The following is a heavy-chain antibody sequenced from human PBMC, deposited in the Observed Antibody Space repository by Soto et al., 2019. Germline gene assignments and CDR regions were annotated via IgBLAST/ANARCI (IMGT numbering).Heavy chain of an antibody. CDR1: GFTFSSYA. J-gene: IGHJ4*02. D-gene: IGHD3-22*01. CDR3: AKDSSVYYYDSSGYPYYFDY. Sequence: GGSLRLSYAASGFTFSSYAMSWVRRAPGKGLEWVSAISGSGGSTYYADSVKGRFTISRDNSKNTLYLQMNSLRAEDTAVYYCAKDSSVYYYDSSGYPYYFDYWGQGTLVTVSS. CDR2: ISGSGGST. V-gene: IGHV3-23*01.